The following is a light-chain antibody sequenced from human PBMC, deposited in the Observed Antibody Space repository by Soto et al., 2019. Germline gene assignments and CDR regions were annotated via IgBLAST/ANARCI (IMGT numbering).Light chain of an antibody. Sequence: QTVVTQPPSVSGAPGQRVTISCTGSSSNIGAGYDEHWYQQLPGTAPKLLIYGNSNRPSGVPDRFSGSKSGTSASLAITGLQAEDEADYYCQSYDSSLSGSGVFGTGTKLTVL. CDR2: GNS. J-gene: IGLJ1*01. CDR3: QSYDSSLSGSGV. CDR1: SSNIGAGYD. V-gene: IGLV1-40*01.